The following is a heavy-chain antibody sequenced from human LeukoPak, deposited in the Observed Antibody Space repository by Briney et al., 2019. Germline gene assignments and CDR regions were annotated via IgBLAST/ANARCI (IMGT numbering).Heavy chain of an antibody. Sequence: SETLSLTCSVSGYSISNNYYWGWIRQLPGKGLEWIGSIYYSGSTYYNPSLKSRVTISVDTSKNQFSLKLSSVTAADTAVYYCARTRYYYNSRSYGAPYYFDYWGQGTLVTVSS. CDR1: GYSISNNYY. CDR3: ARTRYYYNSRSYGAPYYFDY. D-gene: IGHD3-10*01. CDR2: IYYSGST. V-gene: IGHV4-38-2*02. J-gene: IGHJ4*02.